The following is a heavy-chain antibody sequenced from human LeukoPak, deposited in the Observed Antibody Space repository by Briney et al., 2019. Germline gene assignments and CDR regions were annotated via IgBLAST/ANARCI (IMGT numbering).Heavy chain of an antibody. J-gene: IGHJ4*02. Sequence: GGSLRLSCAASGLTFSSYEMNWVRHTPGKGLEWVSYISSSGNTIYYADSVKGRFTISRDNAKNSLYLQMNSLRAEDTAVYYCARESGYSYGLAGFFDYWDQGTLVTVSS. CDR1: GLTFSSYE. CDR3: ARESGYSYGLAGFFDY. V-gene: IGHV3-48*03. D-gene: IGHD5-18*01. CDR2: ISSSGNTI.